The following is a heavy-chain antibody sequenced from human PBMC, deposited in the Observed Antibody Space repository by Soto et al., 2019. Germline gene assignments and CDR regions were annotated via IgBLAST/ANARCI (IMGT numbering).Heavy chain of an antibody. CDR3: ARGSRRTRRNYYYYYYMDV. CDR1: GFTFSSYW. CDR2: IKQDGSEK. V-gene: IGHV3-7*01. J-gene: IGHJ6*03. Sequence: GGSLRLSCAASGFTFSSYWMSWVRQAPGKGLEWVANIKQDGSEKYYVDSVKGRFTVSRDNAKNSLYLQMNSLRAEDTAVYYCARGSRRTRRNYYYYYYMDVWGKGTTVTVSS.